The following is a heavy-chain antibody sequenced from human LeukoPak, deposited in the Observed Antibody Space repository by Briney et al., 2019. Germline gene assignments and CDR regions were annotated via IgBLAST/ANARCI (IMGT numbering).Heavy chain of an antibody. CDR2: ISSTSSTI. Sequence: PGGSLRLSCAASRFTFSSYSMSWVRQAPGKGLEWVSYISSTSSTIHYADSVKGRFTISRDNAKNSLYLQMNSLRAEDTAVYYCAKDKGITAAGYFDYWGQGTLVTVSS. J-gene: IGHJ4*02. V-gene: IGHV3-48*04. CDR1: RFTFSSYS. D-gene: IGHD6-13*01. CDR3: AKDKGITAAGYFDY.